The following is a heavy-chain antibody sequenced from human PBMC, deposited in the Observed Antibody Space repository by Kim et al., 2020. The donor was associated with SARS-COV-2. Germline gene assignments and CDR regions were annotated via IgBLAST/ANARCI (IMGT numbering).Heavy chain of an antibody. Sequence: GGSLRLSCAASGFTFRNYWMHWVRQAPGKGLVWVSRINTDGSSTIYADSVKGRFTISRDNAKNTLYLQMNSLRAEDTAVYYCARGGPEGAAYFDYWGQGT. CDR3: ARGGPEGAAYFDY. CDR2: INTDGSST. V-gene: IGHV3-74*01. J-gene: IGHJ4*02. D-gene: IGHD2-15*01. CDR1: GFTFRNYW.